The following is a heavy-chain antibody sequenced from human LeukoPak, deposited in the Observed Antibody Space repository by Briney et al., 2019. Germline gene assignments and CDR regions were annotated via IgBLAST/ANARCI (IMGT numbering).Heavy chain of an antibody. V-gene: IGHV4-34*01. CDR3: ARRADSSGYHDAFDI. CDR1: GGSFSGYY. Sequence: SETLSLTCAVYGGSFSGYYWSWIRQPPGKGLEWIGEINHSGSTNYNPSLKSRVTISVDTSKNQFSLKLSSVTAADTAVYYCARRADSSGYHDAFDIWGQGTMVSVST. CDR2: INHSGST. D-gene: IGHD3-22*01. J-gene: IGHJ3*02.